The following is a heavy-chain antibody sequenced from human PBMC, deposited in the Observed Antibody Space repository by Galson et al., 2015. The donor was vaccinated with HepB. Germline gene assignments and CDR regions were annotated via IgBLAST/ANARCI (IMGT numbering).Heavy chain of an antibody. CDR3: ARGQSDDFWSGYYTTLYYYYYYMDV. CDR2: MNPNSGNT. Sequence: SVKVSCKASGYTFTSYDINWVRQATGQGLEWTGWMNPNSGNTGYAQKFQGRVTMTRNTSISTAYMELSSLRSEDTAVYYCARGQSDDFWSGYYTTLYYYYYYMDVWGKGTTVTVSS. D-gene: IGHD3-3*01. V-gene: IGHV1-8*01. CDR1: GYTFTSYD. J-gene: IGHJ6*03.